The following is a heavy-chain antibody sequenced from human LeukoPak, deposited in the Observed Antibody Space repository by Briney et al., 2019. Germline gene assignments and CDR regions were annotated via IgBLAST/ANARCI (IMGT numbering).Heavy chain of an antibody. CDR1: GYTFTTYA. V-gene: IGHV1-3*01. CDR2: INAGNGNT. Sequence: ASVKVSCKASGYTFTTYAMHWVRQAPGQRLEWMGWINAGNGNTKYSQKFQARVTITRDTSASTAYMDLSSLRSEDTAVYYCARYSSSWRTYFDYWGQGTLVTVSS. CDR3: ARYSSSWRTYFDY. D-gene: IGHD6-13*01. J-gene: IGHJ4*02.